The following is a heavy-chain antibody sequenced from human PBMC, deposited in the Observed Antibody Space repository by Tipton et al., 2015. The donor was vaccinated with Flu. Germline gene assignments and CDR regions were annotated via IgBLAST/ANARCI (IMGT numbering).Heavy chain of an antibody. V-gene: IGHV3-53*01. CDR2: LYSGEDT. Sequence: SLRLSCVASGFTVRNNYMTWVRQAPGKGLEWISVLYSGEDTHYADSVKGRFTISRDNSKNTVYLLMNSLRVEDTAVYYCARDTGGYCSGSSCLPRFDYWGQGTLVTVSS. CDR1: GFTVRNNY. CDR3: ARDTGGYCSGSSCLPRFDY. J-gene: IGHJ4*02. D-gene: IGHD2-15*01.